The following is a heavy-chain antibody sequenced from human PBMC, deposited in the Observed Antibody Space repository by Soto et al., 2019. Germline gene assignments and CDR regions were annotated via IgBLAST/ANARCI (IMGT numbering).Heavy chain of an antibody. D-gene: IGHD1-26*01. V-gene: IGHV3-72*01. CDR3: ARLMGTSFEV. Sequence: QPVGSLRLSCASSVFIFSDHYMDCVRQSPGKCLEWVGRARNKVSGYTTAYAASVKGRFTISRDDSKNSLFLQMNSLKTEDTAVYFCARLMGTSFEVWRQGTLVSVS. CDR1: VFIFSDHY. CDR2: ARNKVSGYTT. J-gene: IGHJ4*02.